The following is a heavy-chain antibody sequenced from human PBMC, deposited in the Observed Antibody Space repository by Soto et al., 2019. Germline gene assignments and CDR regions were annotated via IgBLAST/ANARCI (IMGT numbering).Heavy chain of an antibody. CDR2: INRDGSST. CDR3: ARMSPVAYYGSGSYSIPPFDY. V-gene: IGHV3-74*01. Sequence: PGGSLRLSCAASGFTFSNYWMHWVRQAPGKGLVWVSRINRDGSSTSYADSVKGRFTISRDNAKNTLSLQMDSLRAEDTAVYYCARMSPVAYYGSGSYSIPPFDYWGQGTLVTV. CDR1: GFTFSNYW. D-gene: IGHD3-10*01. J-gene: IGHJ4*02.